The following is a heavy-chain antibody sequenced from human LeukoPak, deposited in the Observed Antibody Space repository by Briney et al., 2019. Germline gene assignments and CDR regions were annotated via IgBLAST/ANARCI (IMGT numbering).Heavy chain of an antibody. CDR2: IYASGST. CDR1: GGSISSYY. V-gene: IGHV4-4*07. CDR3: ARYRWRGGVDDAFDI. D-gene: IGHD2-8*02. Sequence: SETLSLTCTFSGGSISSYYWSWIRQPAGKGLEWIGRIYASGSTNYNPSLKSRVTISVDTSKNQFSLKLSSVTAADTAVYYCARYRWRGGVDDAFDIWGQGTMVTVSS. J-gene: IGHJ3*02.